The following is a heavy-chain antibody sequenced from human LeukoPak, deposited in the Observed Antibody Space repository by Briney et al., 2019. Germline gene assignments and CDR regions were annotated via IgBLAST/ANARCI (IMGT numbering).Heavy chain of an antibody. V-gene: IGHV3-23*01. Sequence: PGGSLRLSCAASGFTFSSYAMSWVRQAPGKGLEWVSAISGSGGSTYYADSVKGRFTISRDNSKNTLYLQMNSLRAEDTAAYYCAKDRACSGGSCYYFDYWGQGTLVTVSS. J-gene: IGHJ4*02. CDR2: ISGSGGST. D-gene: IGHD2-15*01. CDR3: AKDRACSGGSCYYFDY. CDR1: GFTFSSYA.